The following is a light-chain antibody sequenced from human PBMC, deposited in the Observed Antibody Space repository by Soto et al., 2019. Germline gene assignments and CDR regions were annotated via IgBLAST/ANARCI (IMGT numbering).Light chain of an antibody. CDR1: SSEVGGYNY. V-gene: IGLV2-14*01. Sequence: QSALTQPASVSGSPGQSITISCTGTSSEVGGYNYVSWYQQHPGKAPKLMIYDVSNRPSGVSNRFSGSKSGNTASLTISGLQAEDEADYYCRSYTSSSTLEVFGTGTKVTVL. CDR2: DVS. CDR3: RSYTSSSTLEV. J-gene: IGLJ1*01.